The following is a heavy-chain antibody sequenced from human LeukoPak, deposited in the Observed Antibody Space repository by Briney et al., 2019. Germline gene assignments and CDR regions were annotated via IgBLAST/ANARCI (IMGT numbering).Heavy chain of an antibody. D-gene: IGHD3-22*01. CDR2: ISYDGSDK. CDR1: GFTFSSYG. Sequence: GGSLRLSCAASGFTFSSYGMHWVRQAPGKGLEWVAVISYDGSDKFSADSVKGRFTISRDNSKNTLYLQMNSLRVEDTAVYYCASPSSGQSFDIWGQGTMVTVSS. J-gene: IGHJ3*02. V-gene: IGHV3-30*03. CDR3: ASPSSGQSFDI.